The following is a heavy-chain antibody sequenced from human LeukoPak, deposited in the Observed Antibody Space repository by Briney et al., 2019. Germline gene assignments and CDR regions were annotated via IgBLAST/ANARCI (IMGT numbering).Heavy chain of an antibody. CDR3: ARDGRGYDFWSGYFGNWFDP. Sequence: PSQTLSLTCTVSGGSISSGSYYWSWIWQPAGKGLEWIGRIYTSGSTNYNPSLKSRVTISVDTSKNQFSLKLSSVTAADTAVYYCARDGRGYDFWSGYFGNWFDPWGQGTLVTVSS. CDR2: IYTSGST. D-gene: IGHD3-3*01. V-gene: IGHV4-61*02. J-gene: IGHJ5*02. CDR1: GGSISSGSYY.